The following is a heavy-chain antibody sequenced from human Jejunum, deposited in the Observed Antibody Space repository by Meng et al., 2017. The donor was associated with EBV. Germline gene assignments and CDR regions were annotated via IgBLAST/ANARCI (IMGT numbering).Heavy chain of an antibody. CDR1: GGSSSDNDW. V-gene: IGHV4-4*02. CDR2: IYHGGGT. D-gene: IGHD3-22*01. Sequence: QGQRREAGPVLEKPSGTLSLTCVVSGGSSSDNDWWSWVRQPPGKGLEWLGEIYHGGGTNYNPSLESRVTISVDKSKNQFSLKLNSVTVADTAVYYCAGNGYYALEYWGPGILVTVSS. J-gene: IGHJ4*02. CDR3: AGNGYYALEY.